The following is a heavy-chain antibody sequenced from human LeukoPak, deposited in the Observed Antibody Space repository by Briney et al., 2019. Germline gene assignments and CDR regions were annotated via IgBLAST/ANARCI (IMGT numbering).Heavy chain of an antibody. J-gene: IGHJ6*02. CDR3: ARDRGGGYYGMDV. CDR2: IMQDGSEK. CDR1: GLTFSRHW. Sequence: GGSLRLSCEASGLTFSRHWMSWVRQAPGKGLEWVANIMQDGSEKYYVDSVKGRFAISRDNAKNSLYLQMNSLRAKDTAVYYCARDRGGGYYGMDVWGQGTTVTVSS. D-gene: IGHD2-15*01. V-gene: IGHV3-7*01.